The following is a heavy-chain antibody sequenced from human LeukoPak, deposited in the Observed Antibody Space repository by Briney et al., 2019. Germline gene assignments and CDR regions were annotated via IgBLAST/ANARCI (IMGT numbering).Heavy chain of an antibody. CDR1: GFTFSSYA. D-gene: IGHD2-8*01. J-gene: IGHJ4*02. CDR3: AKARDIVLMVYAISFDY. V-gene: IGHV3-23*01. Sequence: GGSLGLSCAASGFTFSSYAMSWVRQAPGKGLEWVSAISGSGGSTYYADSVKGRFTISRDNSKNTLYPQMNSLRAEDTAVYYCAKARDIVLMVYAISFDYWGQGTLVTVSS. CDR2: ISGSGGST.